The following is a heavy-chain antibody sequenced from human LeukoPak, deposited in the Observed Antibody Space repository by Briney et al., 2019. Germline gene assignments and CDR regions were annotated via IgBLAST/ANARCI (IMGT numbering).Heavy chain of an antibody. D-gene: IGHD5-12*01. CDR1: GDPITTPSDY. V-gene: IGHV4-61*08. Sequence: SETLSLTCTVSGDPITTPSDYKWTWLRQPPRKGLEWIGYIYYSGSTNYNPSLQSRVTISVDTSNNQFSLKLTSVTAADTAVYYCAREYSAFDYWGQGTLVTVSS. J-gene: IGHJ4*02. CDR3: AREYSAFDY. CDR2: IYYSGST.